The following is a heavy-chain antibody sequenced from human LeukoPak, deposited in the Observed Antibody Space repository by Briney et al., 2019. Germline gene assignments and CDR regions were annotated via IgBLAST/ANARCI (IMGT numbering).Heavy chain of an antibody. V-gene: IGHV3-11*06. D-gene: IGHD3-9*01. CDR3: ARMGKVDYDILTGYFPKLNNWFDP. Sequence: GGSLRLSCAASGFTFSDYYMSWIRQAPGKGLEWVSSISSSSSYIYYADSVKGRFTISRDNAKNSLYLQMNSLRAEDTAVYYCARMGKVDYDILTGYFPKLNNWFDPWGQGTLVTVSS. J-gene: IGHJ5*02. CDR2: ISSSSSYI. CDR1: GFTFSDYY.